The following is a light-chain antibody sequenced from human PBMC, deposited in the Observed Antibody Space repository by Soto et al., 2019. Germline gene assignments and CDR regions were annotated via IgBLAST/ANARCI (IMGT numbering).Light chain of an antibody. CDR1: INDVGTYNL. CDR3: CSYAGGGTYV. J-gene: IGLJ1*01. V-gene: IGLV2-23*02. Sequence: QSALTQPASVSGSLGQSITISCTGTINDVGTYNLVSWFQQHPGKAPRLMIYEVTERPSGVSNRFSGSKSGNAASLTISGLQAEDEADYHCCSYAGGGTYVFGTGTKVTVL. CDR2: EVT.